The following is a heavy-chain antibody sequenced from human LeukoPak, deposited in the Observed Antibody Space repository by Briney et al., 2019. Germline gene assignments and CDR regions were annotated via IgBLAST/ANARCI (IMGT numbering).Heavy chain of an antibody. CDR3: ARQGGGVIVDDYYFDY. D-gene: IGHD3-22*01. V-gene: IGHV4-39*01. Sequence: PSETLSLTCTVSSGSISSSSYYWGWIRQPPGKGLEWIGSIYYSGSTYYNPSLKSRVTISVDTSKNQFSLKLSSVTAADTAVYYCARQGGGVIVDDYYFDYWGQGTLVTVSS. J-gene: IGHJ4*02. CDR2: IYYSGST. CDR1: SGSISSSSYY.